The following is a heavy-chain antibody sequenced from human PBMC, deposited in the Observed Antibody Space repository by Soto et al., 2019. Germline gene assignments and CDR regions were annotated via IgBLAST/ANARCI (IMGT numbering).Heavy chain of an antibody. CDR1: GGTFSSYA. V-gene: IGHV1-69*06. CDR2: IIPIFGTA. J-gene: IGHJ4*02. Sequence: SVKVSCKXSGGTFSSYAISWVRQAPGQGLEWMGGIIPIFGTANYAQKFQGRVTITADKSTSTAYMELSSLRSEDTAVYYCAGSDFWSGYYRGGYYFDYWGQGTLVTVSS. CDR3: AGSDFWSGYYRGGYYFDY. D-gene: IGHD3-3*01.